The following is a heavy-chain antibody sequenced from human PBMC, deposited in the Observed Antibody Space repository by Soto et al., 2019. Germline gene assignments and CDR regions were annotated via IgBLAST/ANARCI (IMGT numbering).Heavy chain of an antibody. Sequence: PSETLSLTCDVSGGSISGNYWSWIRQPPGRGLEWIGHIFYSGSTNYNPALKSRVTISVDTSKSQFSLKLSSVTAADTAVYYCAKDSGYNYGYFRWFDPWGQGTLVTVSS. V-gene: IGHV4-59*01. CDR1: GGSISGNY. D-gene: IGHD5-18*01. CDR3: AKDSGYNYGYFRWFDP. J-gene: IGHJ5*02. CDR2: IFYSGST.